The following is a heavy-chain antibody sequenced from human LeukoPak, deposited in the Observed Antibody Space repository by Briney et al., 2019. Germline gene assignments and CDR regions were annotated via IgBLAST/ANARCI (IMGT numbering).Heavy chain of an antibody. CDR3: ARGRFTHYYVYHWFDP. J-gene: IGHJ5*02. Sequence: SETLSLTCAVYGGSFSGYYWSWIRQPPGKGLEWIGEINHSGSTNYNPPLKSRVTISVDTSKNQFSLKLSSVTAADTAVYYCARGRFTHYYVYHWFDPWGQGTLVTVSS. CDR1: GGSFSGYY. D-gene: IGHD3-10*02. CDR2: INHSGST. V-gene: IGHV4-34*01.